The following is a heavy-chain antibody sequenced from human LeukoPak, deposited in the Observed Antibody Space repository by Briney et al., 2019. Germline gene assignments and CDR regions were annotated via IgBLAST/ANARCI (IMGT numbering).Heavy chain of an antibody. CDR1: GYSFTSYW. Sequence: GESLKISCKGSGYSFTSYWIGWVRQMPGXGLESMGIIYPGDSDTAYSPFFRGQVTISVDKSISTVYLQWSSLKASDTAMYYCARQSRDGSKTRGYYFDHWGQGTLVAVSS. D-gene: IGHD3-10*01. V-gene: IGHV5-51*01. J-gene: IGHJ4*02. CDR3: ARQSRDGSKTRGYYFDH. CDR2: IYPGDSDT.